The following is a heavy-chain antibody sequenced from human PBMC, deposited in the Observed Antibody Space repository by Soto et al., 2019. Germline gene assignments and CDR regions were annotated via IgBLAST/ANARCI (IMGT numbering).Heavy chain of an antibody. V-gene: IGHV3-7*01. J-gene: IGHJ4*02. CDR1: GFTFRSYG. D-gene: IGHD1-1*01. Sequence: EAQLVESGGGVVQPGGSLRLSCEASGFTFRSYGMTWVRQAPGKGLEWVANINQDGSDYNHVASVKGRFTISRDNAKNSLFLQMNALRVEDTAVYYCARTGDGHHDFLDYWGQGILVSVSS. CDR2: INQDGSDY. CDR3: ARTGDGHHDFLDY.